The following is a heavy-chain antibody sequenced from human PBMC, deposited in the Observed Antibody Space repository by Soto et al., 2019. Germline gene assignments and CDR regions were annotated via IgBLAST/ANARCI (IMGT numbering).Heavy chain of an antibody. Sequence: GGSLRLSCAASGFTFSNYAISWVRQAPGKGLEWVSIISGSGDTPYYADSVKGRFTISRDNSRNTLYLQMNILRAGDSAKYYCAKEGTSGLYYFDYWGPGTLVTVSS. J-gene: IGHJ4*02. D-gene: IGHD6-19*01. V-gene: IGHV3-23*01. CDR1: GFTFSNYA. CDR3: AKEGTSGLYYFDY. CDR2: ISGSGDTP.